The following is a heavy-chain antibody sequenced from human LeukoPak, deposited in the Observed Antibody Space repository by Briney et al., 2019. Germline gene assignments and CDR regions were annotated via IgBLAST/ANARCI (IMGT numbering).Heavy chain of an antibody. V-gene: IGHV5-51*01. D-gene: IGHD4-17*01. J-gene: IGHJ4*02. CDR2: IYPDDSYT. CDR3: ATGASKVTTDFANY. CDR1: GYKFNAYW. Sequence: GESLKISCKGSGYKFNAYWIAWVRQMPGKGLEWMGIIYPDDSYTKYSPSFEGHVTISVDRSISSAFLQWNSLKASDSAMYYCATGASKVTTDFANYWGQGTQVAVSS.